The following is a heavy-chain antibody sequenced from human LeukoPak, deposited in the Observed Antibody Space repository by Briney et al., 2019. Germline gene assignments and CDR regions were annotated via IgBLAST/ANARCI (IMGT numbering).Heavy chain of an antibody. CDR2: INPNSGGT. V-gene: IGHV1-2*02. J-gene: IGHJ5*02. D-gene: IGHD4-17*01. Sequence: EASVKVSCKASGYTFTGYYMHWVRQAPGQGLEWMGWINPNSGGTNYAQKFQGRVTMTRDTSISTAYMELSRLRSEDTAVYYCARDSLYGDYGGGNWFDPWGQGTLVTVSS. CDR3: ARDSLYGDYGGGNWFDP. CDR1: GYTFTGYY.